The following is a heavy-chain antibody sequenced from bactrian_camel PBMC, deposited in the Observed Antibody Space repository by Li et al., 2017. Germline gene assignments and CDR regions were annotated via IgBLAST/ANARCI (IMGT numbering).Heavy chain of an antibody. CDR3: AADSPAFGVGGDCPLYPLFGF. J-gene: IGHJ6*01. V-gene: IGHV3S53*01. CDR2: SVSGGVT. CDR1: GHTATTRRC. Sequence: VQLVESGGASVQAGESLRLSCVVSGHTATTRRCMAWFRQAPGKEREGVATSVSGGVTNYTDSVKGRFTISRDDAKDTLYLQMNNLKPGDTGIYYSAADSPAFGVGGDCPLYPLFGFWGQGTQVTVS. D-gene: IGHD3*01.